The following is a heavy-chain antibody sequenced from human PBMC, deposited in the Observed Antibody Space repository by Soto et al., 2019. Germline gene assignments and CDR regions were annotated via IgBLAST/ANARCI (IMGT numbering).Heavy chain of an antibody. CDR3: ARDKGYSYGPLYYYYYYGMDV. J-gene: IGHJ6*02. V-gene: IGHV3-7*03. CDR2: IKQDGSEK. Sequence: PGGSLRLSCAASGFTFSSYWMSWVRQAPGKGLEWVANIKQDGSEKYYVDSVKGRFTISRDNAKNSLYLQMNSLRAEDTAVYYCARDKGYSYGPLYYYYYYGMDVWGQGTTVTVSS. CDR1: GFTFSSYW. D-gene: IGHD5-18*01.